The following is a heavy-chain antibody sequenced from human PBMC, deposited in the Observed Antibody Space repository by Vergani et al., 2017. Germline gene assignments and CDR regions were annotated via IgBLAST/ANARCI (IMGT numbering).Heavy chain of an antibody. CDR3: ARQSRDVFCTNGVCPLGY. CDR1: GFTFIMHA. D-gene: IGHD2-8*01. CDR2: LSASDRRT. Sequence: EVDLVESGGGLVQPGGSLRLSCAASGFTFIMHAMSWVRQAPGKGLEWVSTLSASDRRTHYADSVKGRFTISRDNAKNSLHLQMNNLRAEDTAVYYCARQSRDVFCTNGVCPLGYWGQGALVTVSS. J-gene: IGHJ4*02. V-gene: IGHV3-23*04.